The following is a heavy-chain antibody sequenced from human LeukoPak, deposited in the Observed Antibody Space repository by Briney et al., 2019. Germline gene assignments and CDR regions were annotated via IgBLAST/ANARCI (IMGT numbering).Heavy chain of an antibody. CDR3: ARGRGSSWYYFDY. CDR1: GGSISSGGYS. V-gene: IGHV4-30-2*01. J-gene: IGHJ4*02. D-gene: IGHD6-13*01. Sequence: SETLSLTCAVSGGSISSGGYSWSWIRQPPGKGLEWIGYIYHSGSTYFNPSLESRVTISVDTSKNQFSLTLSSVTAADTAVYYCARGRGSSWYYFDYWGQGTLVTVSS. CDR2: IYHSGST.